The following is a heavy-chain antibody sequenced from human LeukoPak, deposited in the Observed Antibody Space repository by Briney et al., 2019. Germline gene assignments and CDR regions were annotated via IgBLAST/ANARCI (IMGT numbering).Heavy chain of an antibody. CDR3: ARSRPPGYSSGWYKSYYYYGMDV. V-gene: IGHV4-34*01. Sequence: SETLSLTCAVYGGSFSGYYWSWIRQPPGKGLEWIGEINHSGSTNYNPSLKSRVTISVDTSKNQFSLKLSSVTAADTAVYYCARSRPPGYSSGWYKSYYYYGMDVWGQGTTVTVSS. CDR2: INHSGST. J-gene: IGHJ6*02. D-gene: IGHD6-19*01. CDR1: GGSFSGYY.